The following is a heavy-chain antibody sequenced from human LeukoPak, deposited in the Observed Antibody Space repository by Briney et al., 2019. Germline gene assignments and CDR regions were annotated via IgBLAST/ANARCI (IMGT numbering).Heavy chain of an antibody. CDR3: AKVRGRYYYDSSGPDGDY. CDR1: GFTFSSYA. V-gene: IGHV3-23*01. Sequence: HPGGSLRLSCAASGFTFSSYAMSWVRQAPGKGLEWVSAISGSGGSTYYAGSVKGRFTISRDNSKNTLYLQMNSLRAEDTAVYYCAKVRGRYYYDSSGPDGDYWGQGTLVTVSS. CDR2: ISGSGGST. D-gene: IGHD3-22*01. J-gene: IGHJ4*02.